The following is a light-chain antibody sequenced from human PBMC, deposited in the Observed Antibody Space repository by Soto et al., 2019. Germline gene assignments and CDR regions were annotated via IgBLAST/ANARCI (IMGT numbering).Light chain of an antibody. CDR3: QQTYSTPPT. CDR1: RSISSY. J-gene: IGKJ5*01. Sequence: DIQMTQSPSSLSASVGDRVTITCRASRSISSYLNWYQQKPGEAPKLLIYAASSLQSGVPSRFSGSGSGTDFALTISSLQADDFATYYCQQTYSTPPTFGQGTRLEIK. CDR2: AAS. V-gene: IGKV1-39*01.